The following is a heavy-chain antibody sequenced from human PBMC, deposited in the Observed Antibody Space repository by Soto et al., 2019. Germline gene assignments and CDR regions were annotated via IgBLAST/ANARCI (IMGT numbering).Heavy chain of an antibody. Sequence: EVQLVESGGGLVQPGGSLRLSCAASGFTFSNYWMHWVRQAPGKGLVWVARINIDGSNRDYADYVKGRFTISRDDAKKTLYLQMNSLSVEDTALYYCVRGASSWNGIDYWGQGTLVTVAS. CDR3: VRGASSWNGIDY. D-gene: IGHD6-13*01. V-gene: IGHV3-74*01. CDR1: GFTFSNYW. CDR2: INIDGSNR. J-gene: IGHJ4*02.